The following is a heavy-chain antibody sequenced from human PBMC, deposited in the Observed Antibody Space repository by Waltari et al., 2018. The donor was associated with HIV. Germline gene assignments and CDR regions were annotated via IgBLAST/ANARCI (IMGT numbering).Heavy chain of an antibody. Sequence: EVQLVESGGGLVQPGGSLRLSCAASGFTFSSYRMSWVRQAPGKGLEWVANIKQGGSEKYYVDSVNGRFTLSRDNAENSLYLQMNSLRAEDTAVYYCARGGFYGSGSKVNWGQGTLVTVSS. CDR2: IKQGGSEK. CDR1: GFTFSSYR. CDR3: ARGGFYGSGSKVN. J-gene: IGHJ4*02. D-gene: IGHD3-10*01. V-gene: IGHV3-7*04.